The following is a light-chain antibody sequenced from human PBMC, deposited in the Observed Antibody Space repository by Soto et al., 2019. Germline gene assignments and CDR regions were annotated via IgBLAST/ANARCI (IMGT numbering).Light chain of an antibody. CDR3: QQYNSYPLT. CDR1: QGISSW. Sequence: DIQMTQSPPLLSASVGDRVTITCRASQGISSWLAWYQQKPEKAPKSLIYAAFNLESGVPSRFSGSSSGTDFTLTISSLQPEDFATYYCQQYNSYPLTFGGGTQVEIK. V-gene: IGKV1D-16*01. CDR2: AAF. J-gene: IGKJ4*01.